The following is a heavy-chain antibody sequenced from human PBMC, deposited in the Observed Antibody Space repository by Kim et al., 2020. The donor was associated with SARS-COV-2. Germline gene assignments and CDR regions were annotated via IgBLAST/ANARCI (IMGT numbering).Heavy chain of an antibody. Sequence: SETLSLTCTVSGGSISSSSYYWGWIRQPPGKGLEWIGSIYYSGSTYYNPSLKSRVTISVDTSKNQFSLKLSSVTAADTAVYYCASSASGGQQLVFKGFQHWGQGTLVTVSS. CDR1: GGSISSSSYY. CDR3: ASSASGGQQLVFKGFQH. J-gene: IGHJ1*01. CDR2: IYYSGST. D-gene: IGHD6-13*01. V-gene: IGHV4-39*07.